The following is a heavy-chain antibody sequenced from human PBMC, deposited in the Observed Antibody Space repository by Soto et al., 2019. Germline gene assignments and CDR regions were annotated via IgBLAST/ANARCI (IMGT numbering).Heavy chain of an antibody. V-gene: IGHV1-69*12. CDR1: GGTFSNHA. Sequence: QVHLVQSGAEVKKPGSSVKVSCKASGGTFSNHAINWVRQAPGQGLEWMGRIIPIFTTTNYAQKFQGRVTITAGESTITAYMELSCLKHDDTAVYYCAREVAADGTFREDVFDIWGQGTLVTVSS. D-gene: IGHD6-13*01. CDR3: AREVAADGTFREDVFDI. CDR2: IIPIFTTT. J-gene: IGHJ3*02.